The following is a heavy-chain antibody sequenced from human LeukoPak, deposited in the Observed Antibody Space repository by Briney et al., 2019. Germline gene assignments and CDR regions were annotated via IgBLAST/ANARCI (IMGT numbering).Heavy chain of an antibody. Sequence: GGSLRLSCTPPGFTFSSHAMSWVRQAPGKGLEWVSGISGNGAGTYYGDSVKGRFTISRDNSKNTLYLQMNSLRAEDTAVYYCAGGLIRDAFDIWGQGTMVTVSS. CDR1: GFTFSSHA. J-gene: IGHJ3*02. D-gene: IGHD5-12*01. CDR2: ISGNGAGT. CDR3: AGGLIRDAFDI. V-gene: IGHV3-23*02.